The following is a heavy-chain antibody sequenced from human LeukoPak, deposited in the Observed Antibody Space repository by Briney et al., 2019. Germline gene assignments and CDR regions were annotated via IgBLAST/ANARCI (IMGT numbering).Heavy chain of an antibody. D-gene: IGHD5-18*01. Sequence: GGSLRLSCAASGFTFSSYGMHWVRQAPGKGLEWVAVIWYDGSNKYYADSVKGRFTISRDNSKNTLYPQMNGLRAEDTAVYYCAREAVDTAMVTGIDYWGQGTLVTVSS. V-gene: IGHV3-33*01. CDR2: IWYDGSNK. J-gene: IGHJ4*02. CDR1: GFTFSSYG. CDR3: AREAVDTAMVTGIDY.